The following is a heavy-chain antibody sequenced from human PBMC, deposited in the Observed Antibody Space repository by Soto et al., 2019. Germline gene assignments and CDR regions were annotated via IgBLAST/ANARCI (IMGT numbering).Heavy chain of an antibody. J-gene: IGHJ5*02. CDR3: ARLILGYCSGGSCYSSAAWFDP. D-gene: IGHD2-15*01. V-gene: IGHV1-18*04. CDR2: ISAYNGNT. CDR1: GHTFTSYG. Sequence: GASVKVSCKASGHTFTSYGISWVRQAPGQGLEWMGWISAYNGNTNYAQKLQGRVTMTTDTSTSTAYMELRSLRSDDTAVYYCARLILGYCSGGSCYSSAAWFDPWGQGTLVTVSS.